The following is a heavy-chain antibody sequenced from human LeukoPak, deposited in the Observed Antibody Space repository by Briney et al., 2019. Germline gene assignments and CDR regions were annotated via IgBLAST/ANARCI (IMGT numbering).Heavy chain of an antibody. J-gene: IGHJ4*02. Sequence: SETLSLTCAVYGGSFSGYYWSWIRQPPGKGLEWIGEINHSGSTNYNPSLKSRVTISVDTSKNQFSLKLSSVTAADTAVYYCARGLTMVRGVMQDDYWGQGTLVTVSS. D-gene: IGHD3-10*01. CDR3: ARGLTMVRGVMQDDY. V-gene: IGHV4-34*01. CDR2: INHSGST. CDR1: GGSFSGYY.